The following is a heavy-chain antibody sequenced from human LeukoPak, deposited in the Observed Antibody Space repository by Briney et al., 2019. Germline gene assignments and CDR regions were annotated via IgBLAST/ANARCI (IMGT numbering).Heavy chain of an antibody. CDR3: ARERSYNYYYGMDV. Sequence: ASVKVSCKASGGTFSSYAISWVRQAPGQGLEWMGRIIPILGIANYAQKFQGRVTITADKSTSTAYMELSSLRSEDTAVYYCARERSYNYYYGMDVWGQGTTVTVSS. V-gene: IGHV1-69*04. J-gene: IGHJ6*02. CDR2: IIPILGIA. CDR1: GGTFSSYA. D-gene: IGHD1-26*01.